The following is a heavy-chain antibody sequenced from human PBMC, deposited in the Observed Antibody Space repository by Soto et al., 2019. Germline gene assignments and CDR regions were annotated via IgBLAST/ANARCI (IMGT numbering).Heavy chain of an antibody. Sequence: QVQLVESGGGVVQPGRSLRLSCAASGFTFSSHGMHWVRQAPGKGLDWVAVISDDGSNSYFADSVKGRFTVSRDNSKKTLYPQMNSLKPDETAVYFCAKGLWGCYYPHDALDVWGQGTMVTVSS. V-gene: IGHV3-30*18. CDR1: GFTFSSHG. J-gene: IGHJ3*01. CDR3: AKGLWGCYYPHDALDV. D-gene: IGHD1-26*01. CDR2: ISDDGSNS.